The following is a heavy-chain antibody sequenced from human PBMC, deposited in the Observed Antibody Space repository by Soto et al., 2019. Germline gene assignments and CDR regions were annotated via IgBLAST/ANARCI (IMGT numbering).Heavy chain of an antibody. CDR3: ARGRTHDY. CDR2: INHSGST. Sequence: SETLSLTCAFYGGSFSGYYWSWIRQPPGKGLEWIGEINHSGSTNYNPSLKSRVTISVDTSKNQFSLKLSSVTAADTAVYYCARGRTHDYWGQGTLVTVSS. V-gene: IGHV4-34*01. J-gene: IGHJ4*02. CDR1: GGSFSGYY.